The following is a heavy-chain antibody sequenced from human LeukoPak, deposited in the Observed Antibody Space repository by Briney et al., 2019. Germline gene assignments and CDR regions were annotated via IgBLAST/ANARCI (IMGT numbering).Heavy chain of an antibody. CDR3: AKDRTSGSSWYINFQH. CDR1: GFTFSSYA. CDR2: INDNGSTR. J-gene: IGHJ1*01. Sequence: GGSLRLSCGISGFTFSSYAMSWVRQAPGKGLEWVSGINDNGSTRFYAASVKGRFTSSRDNPKNTLYLQMNSLRAEDTAVYYCAKDRTSGSSWYINFQHWGQGTLVTVSS. D-gene: IGHD6-13*01. V-gene: IGHV3-23*01.